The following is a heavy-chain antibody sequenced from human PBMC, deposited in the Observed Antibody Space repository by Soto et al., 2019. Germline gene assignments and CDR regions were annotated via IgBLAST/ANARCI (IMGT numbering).Heavy chain of an antibody. V-gene: IGHV4-39*01. J-gene: IGHJ6*02. D-gene: IGHD2-15*01. CDR1: GGSISSSGHY. Sequence: SETLSLSCTVSGGSISSSGHYWGWVRQPPGKGLEWIGTIHYSGDAYYNPSLKSRVSISVDTSKSQFSLKLNSVTAADTALYYCSRHYCSGGSCYYYGMDVWGQGTTVTVSS. CDR2: IHYSGDA. CDR3: SRHYCSGGSCYYYGMDV.